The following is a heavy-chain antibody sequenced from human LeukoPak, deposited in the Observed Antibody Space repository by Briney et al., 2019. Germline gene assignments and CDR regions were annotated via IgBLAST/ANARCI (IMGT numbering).Heavy chain of an antibody. J-gene: IGHJ4*02. CDR3: TTSWYYYDSSGYYFGY. CDR2: IKSKADGGTT. D-gene: IGHD3-22*01. V-gene: IGHV3-15*07. CDR1: GFTFSNAC. Sequence: GGSLRLSCAACGFTFSNACMNWVRQAPGKGLEWVGRIKSKADGGTTDYAAPVKGRFTISRDDSKNTLYLQMNSLKTEDTAVYYCTTSWYYYDSSGYYFGYWGQGTLVTVSS.